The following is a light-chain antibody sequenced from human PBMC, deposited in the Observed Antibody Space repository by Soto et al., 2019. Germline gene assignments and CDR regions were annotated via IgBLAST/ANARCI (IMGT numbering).Light chain of an antibody. Sequence: DIQMTQTPSSLSASVGDRVTITCQASQDISNYLNWYQQKPGKAPELLLYDAANLETGVPSRFSGSASGAGFPFPISILQPEDIAAYDCQHYDSLAVYTFGQREKREIK. CDR2: DAA. CDR1: QDISNY. CDR3: QHYDSLAVYT. V-gene: IGKV1-33*01. J-gene: IGKJ2*01.